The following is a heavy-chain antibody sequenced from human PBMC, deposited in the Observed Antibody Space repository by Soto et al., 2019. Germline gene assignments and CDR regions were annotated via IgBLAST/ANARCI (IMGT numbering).Heavy chain of an antibody. D-gene: IGHD3-22*01. V-gene: IGHV4-59*08. CDR3: ARHKHYYDSSGYSLLHWFDP. Sequence: PSETLSLTCTVSGGSISSYYWSWIRQPPGKGLEWIGYLYYSGRTNYNPSLKSRVTISVDTSKNQFSLKLSSVTAADTAVYYCARHKHYYDSSGYSLLHWFDPWGQGTLVTVSS. J-gene: IGHJ5*02. CDR1: GGSISSYY. CDR2: LYYSGRT.